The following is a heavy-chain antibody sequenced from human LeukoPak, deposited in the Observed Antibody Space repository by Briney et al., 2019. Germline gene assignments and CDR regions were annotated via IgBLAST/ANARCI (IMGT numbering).Heavy chain of an antibody. J-gene: IGHJ6*03. D-gene: IGHD3-3*01. CDR1: GGSISSGSYY. CDR3: ARDNYDFWSIHYYYYMDV. V-gene: IGHV4-61*02. CDR2: IYTSGST. Sequence: SQTLSLTCTVSGGSISSGSYYWSWIRQPAGKGLEWIGRIYTSGSTNYNPSLKSRVTISVDTSKNQFSLKLSSVTAADTAVYYCARDNYDFWSIHYYYYMDVWGKGTTVTVSS.